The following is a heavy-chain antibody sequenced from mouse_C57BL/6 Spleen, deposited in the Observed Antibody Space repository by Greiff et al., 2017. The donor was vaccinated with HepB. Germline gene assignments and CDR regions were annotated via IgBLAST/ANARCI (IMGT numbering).Heavy chain of an antibody. J-gene: IGHJ2*01. CDR1: GFNIKDYY. V-gene: IGHV14-1*01. Sequence: EVQLQQSGAELVRPGASVKLSCTASGFNIKDYYMHWVKQRPEQGLEWIGRIDPEDGDTEYAPKFQGKATMTADKSSNTAYLQLSSLTSEDTAVYYWTTLGYYGSSFDYWGQGTTLTVSS. D-gene: IGHD1-1*01. CDR2: IDPEDGDT. CDR3: TTLGYYGSSFDY.